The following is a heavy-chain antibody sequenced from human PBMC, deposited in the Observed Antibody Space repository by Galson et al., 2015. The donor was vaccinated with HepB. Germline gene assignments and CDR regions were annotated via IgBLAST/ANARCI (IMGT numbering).Heavy chain of an antibody. D-gene: IGHD4-17*01. Sequence: SLRLSCAASGFTFSSYGMHWVRQAPGKGLEWVAVISYDGSNKYYADSVKGRFTISRDNSKNTLYLQMNSLRAEDTAVYYCAKGTYYGDYVPFDYWGQGTLVTVSS. V-gene: IGHV3-30*18. CDR1: GFTFSSYG. CDR3: AKGTYYGDYVPFDY. J-gene: IGHJ4*02. CDR2: ISYDGSNK.